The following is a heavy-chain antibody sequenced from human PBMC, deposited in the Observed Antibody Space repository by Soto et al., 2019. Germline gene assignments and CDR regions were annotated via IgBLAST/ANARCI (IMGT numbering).Heavy chain of an antibody. CDR2: IIPFFGTP. V-gene: IGHV1-69*06. CDR1: GCTFSNSA. J-gene: IGHJ4*02. Sequence: QLVQSGAEVKKPGSSVKGSCKTAGCTFSNSAISWVLQAPGQGLEWMGGIIPFFGTPNYAQNFQGRVTITADKSTSTAYMELSSLTPDDTAVYYCAKDKGGYYSHFASWGQGTLVTVS. CDR3: AKDKGGYYSHFAS. D-gene: IGHD3-3*01.